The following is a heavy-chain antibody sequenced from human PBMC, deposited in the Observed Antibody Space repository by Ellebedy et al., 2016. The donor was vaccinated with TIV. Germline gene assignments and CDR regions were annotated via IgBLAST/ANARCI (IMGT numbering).Heavy chain of an antibody. Sequence: ASVKVSCXASGYTFTSYDINWVRQATGQGLEWMGWMNPNSGNTGYAQKFQGRVTMTRNTSISTAYMELRSLRSDDTAVYYCARGYCSGGSCYSDYWGQGTLVTVSS. CDR3: ARGYCSGGSCYSDY. CDR2: MNPNSGNT. V-gene: IGHV1-8*01. CDR1: GYTFTSYD. D-gene: IGHD2-15*01. J-gene: IGHJ4*02.